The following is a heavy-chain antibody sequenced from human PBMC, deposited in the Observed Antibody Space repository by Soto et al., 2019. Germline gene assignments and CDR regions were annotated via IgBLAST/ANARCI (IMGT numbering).Heavy chain of an antibody. D-gene: IGHD6-6*01. CDR1: GGSISSSDW. V-gene: IGHV4-4*02. CDR2: IYHSGST. CDR3: ARGGSSLDY. Sequence: QVQLQESGPGLVKPSGTLSLTCAVSGGSISSSDWWSWVRQPPGKGLEWIGEIYHSGSTNYNPSLRSLVTISVDKSKHHFSLRLSSVTAADTAMYYCARGGSSLDYWGQGTLVTVSS. J-gene: IGHJ4*02.